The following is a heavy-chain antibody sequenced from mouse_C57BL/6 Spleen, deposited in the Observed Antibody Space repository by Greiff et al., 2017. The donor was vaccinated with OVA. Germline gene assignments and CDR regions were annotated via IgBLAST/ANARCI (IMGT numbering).Heavy chain of an antibody. Sequence: VKLLESGAELANPGASVTLSCKASGYTFTRYWMHWVKQRPGQGLEWIGYINPSSGYTKYNQKFKDKATLTADKSSSTAYMQLSSLTYEDSAVYYCARWLIRRGADWGKGTTLTVSS. D-gene: IGHD1-1*01. J-gene: IGHJ2*01. CDR2: INPSSGYT. V-gene: IGHV1-7*01. CDR3: ARWLIRRGAD. CDR1: GYTFTRYW.